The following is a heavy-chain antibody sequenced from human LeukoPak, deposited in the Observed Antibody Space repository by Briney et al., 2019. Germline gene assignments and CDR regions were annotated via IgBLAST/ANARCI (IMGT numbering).Heavy chain of an antibody. V-gene: IGHV3-53*01. CDR1: GFTVSSKY. CDR2: FYSSGTT. J-gene: IGHJ5*02. Sequence: TGGSLRLSCVVSGFTVSSKYMTWVRQAPGKGLEWVSVFYSSGTTNYADSVKGRFIISRDNSKNTLYLQMNSLRAEDTAVYYCAKYPMIGYSSYFNWFDPWGQGTLVTVSS. D-gene: IGHD4-11*01. CDR3: AKYPMIGYSSYFNWFDP.